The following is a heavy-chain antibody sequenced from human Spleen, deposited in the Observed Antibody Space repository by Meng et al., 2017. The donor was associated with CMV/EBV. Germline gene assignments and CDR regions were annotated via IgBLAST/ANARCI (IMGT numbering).Heavy chain of an antibody. CDR1: FSDHY. D-gene: IGHD3-22*01. CDR2: IRDKTNTYTT. CDR3: AREGNYYDSSGYYWFDP. Sequence: FSDHYLDWVRQGPGKGLEWVGCIRDKTNTYTTKYAASVKGRFTISRDDSKNTLYLQMNSLKTDDTAVYYCAREGNYYDSSGYYWFDPWGQGTLVTVSS. J-gene: IGHJ5*02. V-gene: IGHV3-72*01.